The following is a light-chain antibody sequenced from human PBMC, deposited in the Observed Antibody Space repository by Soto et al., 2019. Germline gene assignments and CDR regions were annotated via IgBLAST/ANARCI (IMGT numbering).Light chain of an antibody. CDR1: QSVSSSY. CDR2: GAS. CDR3: QLYSTSLFT. J-gene: IGKJ5*01. Sequence: ENLFTQSPGALSLSPGERATLSCRASQSVSSSYLAWYQQKPGQAPRLLIYGASSRATGIPDRFSGSGYGTDFTLTISRLEPEDFAVYYCQLYSTSLFTFDQRTRLEIK. V-gene: IGKV3-20*01.